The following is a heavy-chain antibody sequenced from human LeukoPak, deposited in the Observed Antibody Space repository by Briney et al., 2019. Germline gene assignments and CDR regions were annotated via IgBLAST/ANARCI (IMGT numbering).Heavy chain of an antibody. D-gene: IGHD3-22*01. CDR1: GGSFSGYY. CDR2: IYYSGST. V-gene: IGHV4-59*08. J-gene: IGHJ5*02. Sequence: SETLSLTCAVYGGSFSGYYWSWIRQPPGKGLEWIGYIYYSGSTNYNPSLKSRVTISVDTSKNQFSLKLSSVTAADTAVYYCARHGYYYDSSGYTNWFDPWGQGTLVTVSS. CDR3: ARHGYYYDSSGYTNWFDP.